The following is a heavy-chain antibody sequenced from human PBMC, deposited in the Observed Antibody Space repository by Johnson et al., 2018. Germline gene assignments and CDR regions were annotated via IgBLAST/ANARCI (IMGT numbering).Heavy chain of an antibody. V-gene: IGHV1-3*01. CDR1: GYTFTSYA. J-gene: IGHJ6*02. CDR3: GRVGQDYGDYVNFCCYYGMDV. D-gene: IGHD4-17*01. Sequence: QVQLVQSGAEVKKPGASVKVSCKASGYTFTSYAMHWVRQAPGQRLEWMGWINAGNGNTKYSQKFQGRVTITRDTSASTAYMERGSLRSEDTAVYYCGRVGQDYGDYVNFCCYYGMDVWGQGTTVTVSS. CDR2: INAGNGNT.